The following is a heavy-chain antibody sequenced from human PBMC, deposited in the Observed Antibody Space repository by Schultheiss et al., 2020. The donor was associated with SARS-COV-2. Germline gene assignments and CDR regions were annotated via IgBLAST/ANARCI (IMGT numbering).Heavy chain of an antibody. D-gene: IGHD2-21*02. CDR2: IWYDGSNK. CDR1: GFTFSSYG. CDR3: TTGPERGHVTWDY. V-gene: IGHV3-33*01. J-gene: IGHJ4*02. Sequence: GGSLRLSCAASGFTFSSYGMHWVRQAPGKGLEWVAVIWYDGSNKYYADSVKGRFTISRDNSKNTLYLQMNNLQTEDTAVYYCTTGPERGHVTWDYWGQGTLVTVSS.